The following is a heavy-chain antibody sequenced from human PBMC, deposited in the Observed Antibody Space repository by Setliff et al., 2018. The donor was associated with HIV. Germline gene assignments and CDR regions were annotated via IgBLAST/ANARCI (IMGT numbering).Heavy chain of an antibody. J-gene: IGHJ4*02. V-gene: IGHV4-59*08. Sequence: SETLSLTCTVSGGSIINNFWSWIRLPPGKGLEYIGYIYTNGRTHYNHSLKSRVTISMDTSKNQFSLKLSSVTAADTAVYYCARHKSQPYYFDYWGQGTLVTVSS. CDR2: IYTNGRT. CDR1: GGSIINNF. CDR3: ARHKSQPYYFDY.